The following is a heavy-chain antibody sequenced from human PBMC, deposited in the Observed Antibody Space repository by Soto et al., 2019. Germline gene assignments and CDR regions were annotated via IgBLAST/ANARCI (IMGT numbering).Heavy chain of an antibody. CDR2: INPNSGGT. Sequence: SGNVSWSSSGYTLTTHYIHSVRQAPGQGLEWMGWINPNSGGTNYAQKFQGRVTMTRDTSTSTAYMEVSTLRSDDTAVYFGARLPPPRLYYYGMDVWGQGTTAPVSS. J-gene: IGHJ6*02. CDR3: ARLPPPRLYYYGMDV. CDR1: GYTLTTHY. V-gene: IGHV1-2*02.